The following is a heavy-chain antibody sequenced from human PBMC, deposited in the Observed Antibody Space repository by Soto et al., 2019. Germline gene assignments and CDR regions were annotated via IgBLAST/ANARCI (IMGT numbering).Heavy chain of an antibody. CDR2: IYSGGST. V-gene: IGHV3-53*04. D-gene: IGHD2-15*01. J-gene: IGHJ3*02. CDR3: ARESGGRGNDAFDI. CDR1: GFTVSSNY. Sequence: EVQLVESGGGLVQPGGSLRLSCAASGFTVSSNYMSWVRQAPGKGLEWVSVIYSGGSTYYADSVKGRFTISRHNSKNTLYLQMNRLRAEDTAVYYWARESGGRGNDAFDIWGQGTMVTVSS.